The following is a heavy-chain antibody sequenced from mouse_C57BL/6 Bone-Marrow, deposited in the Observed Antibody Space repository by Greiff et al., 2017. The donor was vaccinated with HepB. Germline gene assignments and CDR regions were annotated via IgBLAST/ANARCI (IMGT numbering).Heavy chain of an antibody. CDR3: ARNSNFDY. CDR1: GFNFSDYG. J-gene: IGHJ2*01. CDR2: ISSGSSTI. Sequence: EVKLMESGGGLVKPGGSLKLSCAASGFNFSDYGMHWVRQAPEKGLEWVAYISSGSSTIYYADTVKGRFTISRDNAKNTLFLQMTSLRSEDTAMYYCARNSNFDYWGQGTTLTVSS. D-gene: IGHD2-5*01. V-gene: IGHV5-17*01.